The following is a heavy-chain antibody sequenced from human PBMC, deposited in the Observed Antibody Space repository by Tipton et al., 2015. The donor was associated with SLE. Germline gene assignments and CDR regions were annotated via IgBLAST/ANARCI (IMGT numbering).Heavy chain of an antibody. CDR2: IYYSGST. Sequence: TLSLTCTVSGGSISSYYWSWIRQPPGKGLEWIGYIYYSGSTNYNPSLKSRVTISIDTSNNRFSLKLSSVTAADTAVYYCARFSLAAAGTWFDPWGQGTLVTVSS. CDR3: ARFSLAAAGTWFDP. J-gene: IGHJ5*02. D-gene: IGHD6-13*01. CDR1: GGSISSYY. V-gene: IGHV4-59*08.